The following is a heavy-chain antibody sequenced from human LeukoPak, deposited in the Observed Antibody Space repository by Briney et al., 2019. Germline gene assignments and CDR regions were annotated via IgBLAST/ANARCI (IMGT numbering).Heavy chain of an antibody. CDR3: ARGHYGDYVFDY. Sequence: ASVKVSCKASGYTFTSYYMHWVRQAPGQGLEWMGIINPSGGSTRYAQKFQGRVSMTRDTSTSTVYMELSSLRSEDTAVHYCARGHYGDYVFDYWGQGTLVTVSS. J-gene: IGHJ4*02. CDR2: INPSGGST. D-gene: IGHD4-17*01. V-gene: IGHV1-46*01. CDR1: GYTFTSYY.